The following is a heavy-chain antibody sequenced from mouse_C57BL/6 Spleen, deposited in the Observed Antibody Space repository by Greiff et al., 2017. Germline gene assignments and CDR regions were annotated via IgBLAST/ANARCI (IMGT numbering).Heavy chain of an antibody. D-gene: IGHD1-1*01. CDR3: ARNYYGRSSYYFEC. CDR2: IHPNSGST. Sequence: QVQLQQPGAELVKPGASVKLSCKASGYTFTSYWMHWVKQRPGQGLEWIGMIHPNSGSTNYNEKFKSKATLTVDKSSSTAYMQLSSLTSEDSAVYYCARNYYGRSSYYFECWGQGTTVTVSS. V-gene: IGHV1-64*01. J-gene: IGHJ2*01. CDR1: GYTFTSYW.